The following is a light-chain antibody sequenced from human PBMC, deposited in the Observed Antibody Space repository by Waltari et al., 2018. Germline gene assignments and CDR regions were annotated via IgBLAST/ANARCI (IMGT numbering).Light chain of an antibody. Sequence: IVFTPSPATLSLSPGERATLSCRASQSVSSYLAWYQQKPGQAPRLLIYDASNRATGIPARFSGSGSGTDFTLTISSLEPEDFAVYYCQQRSNWPLTFGGGTKVEIK. J-gene: IGKJ4*01. CDR1: QSVSSY. V-gene: IGKV3-11*01. CDR3: QQRSNWPLT. CDR2: DAS.